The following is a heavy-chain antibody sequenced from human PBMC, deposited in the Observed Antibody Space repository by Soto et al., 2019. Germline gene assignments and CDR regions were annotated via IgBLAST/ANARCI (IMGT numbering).Heavy chain of an antibody. J-gene: IGHJ6*02. D-gene: IGHD3-3*01. CDR3: ARDHGDYDFWSGYPPRYYCGMDV. Sequence: TLSLTCPVAGHSIPSGVLYWRWIRKLPGSVLEWIGYIFYSGPTYYNPSLKSRVTISVDTSKNQFSLKLSSVTAADTAVYYCARDHGDYDFWSGYPPRYYCGMDVWGQGTTVS. CDR1: GHSIPSGVLY. V-gene: IGHV4-31*03. CDR2: IFYSGPT.